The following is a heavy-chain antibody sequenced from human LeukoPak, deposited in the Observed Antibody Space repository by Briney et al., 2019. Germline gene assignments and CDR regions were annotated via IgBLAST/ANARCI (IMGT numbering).Heavy chain of an antibody. D-gene: IGHD1-14*01. J-gene: IGHJ6*04. CDR2: IKQDGSEK. Sequence: GGSLRLSCAASGFTFSNYWVTWVRQAPGKGLEWVANIKQDGSEKNYVDSVKGRFTISRDNAKNSLYLQMNSLRVEDTAVYYCARAQTAGLDVWGKGTTVTVSS. V-gene: IGHV3-7*01. CDR3: ARAQTAGLDV. CDR1: GFTFSNYW.